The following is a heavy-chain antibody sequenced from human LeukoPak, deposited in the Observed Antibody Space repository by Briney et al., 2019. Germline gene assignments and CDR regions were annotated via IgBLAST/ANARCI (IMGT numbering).Heavy chain of an antibody. CDR3: AREMGSIYFDY. CDR2: ASYDGSNK. CDR1: GFSFSSYG. Sequence: GGSLRLSCAASGFSFSSYGIHWVRQTPGKGLEWVAVASYDGSNKDYADSVKGRFTISRDDSKNTLYLQMNSLRVGDTAVYYCAREMGSIYFDYWGQGTLVTVSS. J-gene: IGHJ4*02. V-gene: IGHV3-33*01. D-gene: IGHD3-10*01.